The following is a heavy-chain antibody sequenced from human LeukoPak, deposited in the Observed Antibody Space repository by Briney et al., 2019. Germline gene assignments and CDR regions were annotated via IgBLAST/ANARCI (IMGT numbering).Heavy chain of an antibody. J-gene: IGHJ4*02. V-gene: IGHV3-30*02. D-gene: IGHD6-13*01. CDR3: AKRAAADSY. CDR1: GSHLRSYG. CDR2: IRYDGSNK. Sequence: GGALRLSCAAAGSHLRSYGMHWVRPAPGKGVEWVTFIRYDGSNKYYADSVKGRFTISRDNSKNTLYLQMSSLRAEDTAVYYCAKRAAADSYWGQGTLVTVSS.